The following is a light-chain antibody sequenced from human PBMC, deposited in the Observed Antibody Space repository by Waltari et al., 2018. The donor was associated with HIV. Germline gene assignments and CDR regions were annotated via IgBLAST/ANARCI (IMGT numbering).Light chain of an antibody. CDR3: CSYAGTYTFVV. J-gene: IGLJ2*01. CDR2: DVS. CDR1: SSDVGMYNH. V-gene: IGLV2-11*02. Sequence: QSALTQPRSLSGSPGRSVTISCPGTSSDVGMYNHVSWSQHHPGKAPNLILYDVSERPSGVPDRFSGSKSGNTASLTISGLQAEDEADYYCCSYAGTYTFVVFGGGTKLTVL.